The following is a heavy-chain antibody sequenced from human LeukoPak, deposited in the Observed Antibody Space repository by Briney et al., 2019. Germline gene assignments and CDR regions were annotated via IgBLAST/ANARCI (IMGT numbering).Heavy chain of an antibody. V-gene: IGHV3-30-3*01. Sequence: HPGGSLRLSCAASGFTFSSYAMHWVRQAPGKGLEWVAVISYDGSNKYYADSVKGRFTISRDNSKNTVYLQMNSLRAEDTAVYYCARSGGDIVVVPAATFDYWGQGTLVTVSS. CDR1: GFTFSSYA. CDR2: ISYDGSNK. CDR3: ARSGGDIVVVPAATFDY. J-gene: IGHJ4*02. D-gene: IGHD2-2*01.